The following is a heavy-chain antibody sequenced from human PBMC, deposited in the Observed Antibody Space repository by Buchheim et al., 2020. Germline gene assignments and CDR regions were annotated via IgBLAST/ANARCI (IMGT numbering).Heavy chain of an antibody. V-gene: IGHV3-23*01. CDR1: GFTFSSYA. J-gene: IGHJ5*02. CDR3: AKAYYDFWSGYYKGLFDP. Sequence: EVQLLESGGGLVQPGGSLRLSCAASGFTFSSYAMSWFRQAPGKGLEWVSAISGSGGSTYYADSVKGRFTISRDNSKNTLYLQMNSLRAEDTAVYYCAKAYYDFWSGYYKGLFDPWGQGTL. D-gene: IGHD3-3*01. CDR2: ISGSGGST.